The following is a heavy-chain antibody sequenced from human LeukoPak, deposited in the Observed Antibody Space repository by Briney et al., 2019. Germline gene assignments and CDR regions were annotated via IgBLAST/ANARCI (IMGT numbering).Heavy chain of an antibody. Sequence: ASVTVSCKASGYTLTSYYMHWVRQAPGQGLEWMGIIDPSDGSTIYAQKFQGRVTMTRDTSTSTVHMELSSLRSDDTAVYYCTRDESGTRRGWFEYWGQGTLVTVSS. CDR2: IDPSDGST. CDR3: TRDESGTRRGWFEY. J-gene: IGHJ5*01. CDR1: GYTLTSYY. V-gene: IGHV1-46*01.